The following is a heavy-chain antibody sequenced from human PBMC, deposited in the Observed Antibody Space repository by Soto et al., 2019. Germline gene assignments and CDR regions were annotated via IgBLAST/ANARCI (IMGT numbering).Heavy chain of an antibody. CDR2: IHPSGQPI. J-gene: IGHJ3*01. CDR1: GFTFSSSE. CDR3: ARRASR. D-gene: IGHD1-26*01. Sequence: EVQLVESGGGLVQPGGSLRLSCAVSGFTFSSSEMYWVRQAPGKVLEWISYIHPSGQPIFYADSVKGRFTISRDNANNSRVLQMNSLRDEDTAVYYCARRASRWGHGTMVTVSS. V-gene: IGHV3-48*03.